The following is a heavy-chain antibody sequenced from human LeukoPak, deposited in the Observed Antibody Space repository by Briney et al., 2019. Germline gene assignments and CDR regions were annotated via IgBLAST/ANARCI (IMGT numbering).Heavy chain of an antibody. CDR2: IYYNGST. CDR1: GGSISSGDYY. V-gene: IGHV4-30-4*08. J-gene: IGHJ5*02. CDR3: ARESPVDNWFDP. Sequence: SQTLSLTCTVSGGSISSGDYYWSWIRQPPGKGLEWIGYIYYNGSTYYNPSLKSRVTISVDTSKNQFSLKLSSVTAADTAVYYCARESPVDNWFDPWGQGTLVTVSS.